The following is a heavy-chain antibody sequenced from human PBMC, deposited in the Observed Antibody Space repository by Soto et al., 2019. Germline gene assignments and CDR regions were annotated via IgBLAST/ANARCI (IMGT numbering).Heavy chain of an antibody. CDR1: GGSISSYY. D-gene: IGHD5-12*01. J-gene: IGHJ4*02. Sequence: SATLSLTCTVSGGSISSYYWSWIRQSPGKGLEWIGYIYYSGSTNYNPSLKSRVTISVDTSKNQFSLKLSSVTAADTAVYYCARDRWGDGYNSFDDWCQGTLVTVAS. CDR3: ARDRWGDGYNSFDD. V-gene: IGHV4-59*01. CDR2: IYYSGST.